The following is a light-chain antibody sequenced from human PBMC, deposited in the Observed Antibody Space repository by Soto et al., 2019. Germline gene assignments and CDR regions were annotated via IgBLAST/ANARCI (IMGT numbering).Light chain of an antibody. CDR2: SDN. Sequence: QAVVTQPPSASGTPGQRVTISCSGSSSNIGSTSVYWYQQLPGTAPKLLIYSDNRRPSGVPDRLSGSKSGTSASLAISGLQSEDEADYYCAAWDNSLSGWVFGGGTKLTDL. J-gene: IGLJ3*02. CDR1: SSNIGSTS. CDR3: AAWDNSLSGWV. V-gene: IGLV1-44*01.